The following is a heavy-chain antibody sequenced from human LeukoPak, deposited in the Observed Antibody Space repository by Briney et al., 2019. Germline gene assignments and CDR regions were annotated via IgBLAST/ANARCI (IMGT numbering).Heavy chain of an antibody. CDR2: IIPILGIA. CDR3: ARAALGAAYYFDY. J-gene: IGHJ4*02. D-gene: IGHD6-13*01. CDR1: GGTFSSYA. V-gene: IGHV1-69*04. Sequence: SVKVSCKASGGTFSSYAISWVRQAPGQGLEWMGRIIPILGIANYAQKFQGRVTITADKSTSTAYMELSSLRSEDTAVYYCARAALGAAYYFDYWGQGTLVTVSS.